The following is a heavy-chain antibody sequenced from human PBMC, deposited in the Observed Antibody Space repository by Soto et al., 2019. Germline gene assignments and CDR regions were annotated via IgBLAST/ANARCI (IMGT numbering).Heavy chain of an antibody. CDR1: GGSISSGYYY. CDR2: IYYSGST. V-gene: IGHV4-30-4*01. D-gene: IGHD2-2*01. J-gene: IGHJ5*02. Sequence: SSETLSLTCTVSGGSISSGYYYWSWIRQPPGKGLEWIGYIYYSGSTYYKPSLKSRVTISVDTSKNQFSLKLSSVTAADTAVYYCARILPAAILGGWCEPWAKGNLATV. CDR3: ARILPAAILGGWCEP.